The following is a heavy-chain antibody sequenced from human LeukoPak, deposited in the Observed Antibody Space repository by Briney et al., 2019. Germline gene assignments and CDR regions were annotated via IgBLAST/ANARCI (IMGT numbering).Heavy chain of an antibody. CDR3: ARPYGSGHDAFDI. J-gene: IGHJ3*02. V-gene: IGHV5-51*01. CDR2: IYPGDSDI. Sequence: GESLEISCKGSGYDFTTYWIGWVRQMPGKGLEWMGIIYPGDSDIRYSPSFQGQVTISADKSISTAYLQWGSLKASDIAMYYCARPYGSGHDAFDIWGQGTMVTVSS. D-gene: IGHD3-10*01. CDR1: GYDFTTYW.